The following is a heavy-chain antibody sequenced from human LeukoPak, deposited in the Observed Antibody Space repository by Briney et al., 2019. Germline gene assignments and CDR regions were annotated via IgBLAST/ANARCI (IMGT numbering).Heavy chain of an antibody. Sequence: ASVKVSCKASGYTFTSYGISWVRQAPGQGLEWMGWISAYNGNTNYAQKLQGRVTMTTDTSTSTAYMELRSLRSDGTAVYYCARDRPTYYYDSSGCDYWGQGTLVTVSS. J-gene: IGHJ4*02. CDR3: ARDRPTYYYDSSGCDY. CDR2: ISAYNGNT. D-gene: IGHD3-22*01. V-gene: IGHV1-18*01. CDR1: GYTFTSYG.